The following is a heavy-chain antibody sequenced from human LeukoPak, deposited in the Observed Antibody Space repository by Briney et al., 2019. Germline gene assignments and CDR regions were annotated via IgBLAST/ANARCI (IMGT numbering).Heavy chain of an antibody. CDR3: LKEVMGGGNIDH. CDR2: IWYDGSNK. J-gene: IGHJ4*02. D-gene: IGHD3-16*01. CDR1: GFTFSSYG. Sequence: GGSLRLSCAASGFTFSSYGMHWVRQAPGKGLEWVAVIWYDGSNKYYADSVKGRFTISRDNSKNTLYLQMNSLRAEDTAVYYCLKEVMGGGNIDHWGQGTLVTVSS. V-gene: IGHV3-33*06.